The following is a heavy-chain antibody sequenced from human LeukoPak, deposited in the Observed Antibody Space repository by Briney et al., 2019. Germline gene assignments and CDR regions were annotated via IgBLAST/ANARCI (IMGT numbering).Heavy chain of an antibody. CDR2: ISAYNGNT. J-gene: IGHJ5*02. Sequence: ASVKVSCKASGYPFTSYGISWVRQAPGQGLEWMGWISAYNGNTNYAQKLQGRVTMTTDTSTSTAYMELRSLRSDDTAVYYCARVKGAQANNWFDPWGQGTLVTVSS. V-gene: IGHV1-18*01. CDR3: ARVKGAQANNWFDP. CDR1: GYPFTSYG.